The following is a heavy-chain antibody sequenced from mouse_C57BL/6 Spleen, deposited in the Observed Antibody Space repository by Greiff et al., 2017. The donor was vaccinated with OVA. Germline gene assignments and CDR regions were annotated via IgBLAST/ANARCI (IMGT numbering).Heavy chain of an antibody. CDR3: ARPPMDY. V-gene: IGHV5-17*01. CDR2: ISSGSSTI. J-gene: IGHJ4*01. Sequence: EVKLMESGGGLVKPGGSLKLSCAASGFTFSDYGLHWVRQAPEKGLEWVAYISSGSSTIYYADTVKGRFTISRDNAKNTLFLQMTSLRSEDTAMYYCARPPMDYWGQGTSVTVSS. CDR1: GFTFSDYG.